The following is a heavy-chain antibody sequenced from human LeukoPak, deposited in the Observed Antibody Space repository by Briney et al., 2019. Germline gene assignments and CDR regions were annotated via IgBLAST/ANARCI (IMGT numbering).Heavy chain of an antibody. D-gene: IGHD5-18*01. Sequence: ASVKVSCKASGYTFTSYYMHWVRQAPGQGLEWMGIINPSGGSTSYAQKFQGRVTMTRDMSTSTDYMELSSLRSEDTAVYYCARDLRPYGYSYGYDPFDYWGQGTLVTVSS. J-gene: IGHJ4*02. CDR2: INPSGGST. V-gene: IGHV1-46*01. CDR1: GYTFTSYY. CDR3: ARDLRPYGYSYGYDPFDY.